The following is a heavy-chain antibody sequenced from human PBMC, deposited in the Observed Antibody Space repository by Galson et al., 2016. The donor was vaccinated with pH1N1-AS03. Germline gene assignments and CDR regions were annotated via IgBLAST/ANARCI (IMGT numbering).Heavy chain of an antibody. Sequence: SLRLSCAASGFSFRNYGMYWVRQAPGKGLEWVAVLRYDGTNKHYADSVKGRFTISRDNSKNTLDLQMNSLRAEDTAVYFCARITSYGGWLDHWGQGTLVTVSS. CDR3: ARITSYGGWLDH. V-gene: IGHV3-33*01. J-gene: IGHJ5*02. CDR1: GFSFRNYG. CDR2: LRYDGTNK. D-gene: IGHD1-26*01.